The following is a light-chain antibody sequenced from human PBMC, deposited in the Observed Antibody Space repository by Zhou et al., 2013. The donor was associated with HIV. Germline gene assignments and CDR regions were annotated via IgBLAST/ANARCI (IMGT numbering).Light chain of an antibody. CDR1: QSVRSY. V-gene: IGKV3-11*01. CDR2: DAS. J-gene: IGKJ5*01. CDR3: QQRVSWPIT. Sequence: EVVLTQSPATLSLSPGERATLSCRASQSVRSYLAWYQQKPGQAPRLLIHDASNRATGVPARFSGSGSGTDYTLTISSLEPEDFAFYYCQQRVSWPITFGQGTRLDI.